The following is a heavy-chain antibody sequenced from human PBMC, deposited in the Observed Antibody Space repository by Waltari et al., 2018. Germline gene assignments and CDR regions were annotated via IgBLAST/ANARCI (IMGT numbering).Heavy chain of an antibody. CDR1: Y. CDR3: ASEVGATEAADS. Sequence: YGSWIVRPPGKGLEWMWYVSYSGSAYYNPSLKSRVTISVDTSKNQFSLNLSSVTAADTAVYYCASEVGATEAADSWGQGTLVTVSS. J-gene: IGHJ4*02. CDR2: VSYSGSA. V-gene: IGHV4-30-4*01. D-gene: IGHD1-26*01.